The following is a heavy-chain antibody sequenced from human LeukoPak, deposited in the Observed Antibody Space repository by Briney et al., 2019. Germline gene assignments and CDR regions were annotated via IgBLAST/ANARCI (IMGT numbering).Heavy chain of an antibody. CDR3: ARDSRMIGEDYFDY. CDR1: GGSISSYY. Sequence: SETLSLTCTVSGGSISSYYWSWIRQPAGKGLEWIGLIYISGSTNYNPSLKSRVTMSVDTSKNQLSLKLSSVTAADTAVYYCARDSRMIGEDYFDYWGQGTLVTVSS. D-gene: IGHD3-22*01. CDR2: IYISGST. V-gene: IGHV4-4*07. J-gene: IGHJ4*02.